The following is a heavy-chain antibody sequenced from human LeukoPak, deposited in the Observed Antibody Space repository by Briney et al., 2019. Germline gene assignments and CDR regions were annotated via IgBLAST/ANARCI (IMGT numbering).Heavy chain of an antibody. J-gene: IGHJ4*02. V-gene: IGHV4-38-2*02. Sequence: TSETLSLTCTVSGYSISSGYYWGWIRQPPGKGLEWIGSIYHSGSTYYNPSLKSRVTISVDTSKNQFSLKLSSVTAADTAVYYCARKGIYYYDNSGYRIFDYRGQGTLVTVSS. CDR3: ARKGIYYYDNSGYRIFDY. CDR2: IYHSGST. D-gene: IGHD3-22*01. CDR1: GYSISSGYY.